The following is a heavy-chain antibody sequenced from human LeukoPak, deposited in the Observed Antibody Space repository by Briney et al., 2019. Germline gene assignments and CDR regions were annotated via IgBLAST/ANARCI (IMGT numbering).Heavy chain of an antibody. V-gene: IGHV4-59*08. CDR3: ARHVRYFDWKNTGGAFDL. D-gene: IGHD3-9*01. CDR2: IYFSATT. J-gene: IGHJ3*01. Sequence: SETLSLTCTVSGASINNHYWSWIRQPPGKGLEYVGYIYFSATTKYSPSLDGRVTISVDTSRNQFSLNLRSVTAADTAVYYCARHVRYFDWKNTGGAFDLWGQGTMVTVSS. CDR1: GASINNHY.